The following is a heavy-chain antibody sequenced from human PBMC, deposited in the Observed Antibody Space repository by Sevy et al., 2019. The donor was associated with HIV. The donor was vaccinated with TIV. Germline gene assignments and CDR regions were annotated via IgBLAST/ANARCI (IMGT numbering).Heavy chain of an antibody. CDR1: GGTIVSSGHY. V-gene: IGHV4-39*02. CDR2: IYYNGHT. CDR3: AREAGGYDYYYGMDV. Sequence: SETLSLTCSVSGGTIVSSGHYWGWIRQTPGKGLEWIGSIYYNGHTYYSPSLKSRLTISIDTSKNQFSLNLSSVTAADTAIYFCAREAGGYDYYYGMDVWGQGTTVTVSS. J-gene: IGHJ6*02. D-gene: IGHD5-12*01.